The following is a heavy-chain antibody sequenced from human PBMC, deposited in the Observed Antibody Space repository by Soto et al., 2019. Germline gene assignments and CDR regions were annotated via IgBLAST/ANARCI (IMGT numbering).Heavy chain of an antibody. J-gene: IGHJ6*02. CDR2: IIPIFGTA. D-gene: IGHD5-12*01. Sequence: QVQLVQSGAEVKKPGSSVKVSCKASGGTFSSYAISWVRQAPGQGLEWMGGIIPIFGTANYGQKFQGRVTITADEPTSTAYMELSSLRSEDTAVYYCARGKDQNSGYIVATTGYYYGMDVWGQGTTVTVSS. CDR3: ARGKDQNSGYIVATTGYYYGMDV. V-gene: IGHV1-69*01. CDR1: GGTFSSYA.